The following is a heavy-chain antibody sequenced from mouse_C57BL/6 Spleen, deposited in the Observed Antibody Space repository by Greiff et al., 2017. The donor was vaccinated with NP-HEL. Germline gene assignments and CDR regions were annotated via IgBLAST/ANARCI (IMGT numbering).Heavy chain of an antibody. Sequence: QVQLQQSGAELARPGASVKLSCKASGYTFTSYGISWVKQRTGQGLEWIGEIYPRSGNTYYNEKFKGKATLTADKSSSTAYMELRSLTSEDSAVYFCARRGAEDSSGYPYFDYWGQGTTLTVSS. CDR2: IYPRSGNT. CDR3: ARRGAEDSSGYPYFDY. CDR1: GYTFTSYG. D-gene: IGHD3-2*02. J-gene: IGHJ2*01. V-gene: IGHV1-81*01.